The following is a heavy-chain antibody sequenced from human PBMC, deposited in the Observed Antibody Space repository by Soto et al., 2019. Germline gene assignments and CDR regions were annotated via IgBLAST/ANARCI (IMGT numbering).Heavy chain of an antibody. Sequence: GSVKVSCKASGYTFTSYYMHWVRQAPGQGLEWMGIINPSGGSTSYAQKFQGRVTMTRDTSTSTVYMELSSLRSEDTAVYYCARGHTDYYDSSGYALDYWGQGTLVTVSS. CDR1: GYTFTSYY. D-gene: IGHD3-22*01. J-gene: IGHJ4*02. V-gene: IGHV1-46*01. CDR2: INPSGGST. CDR3: ARGHTDYYDSSGYALDY.